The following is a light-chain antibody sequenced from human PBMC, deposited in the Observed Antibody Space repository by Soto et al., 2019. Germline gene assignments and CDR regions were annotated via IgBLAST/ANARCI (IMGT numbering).Light chain of an antibody. Sequence: QSVLTQPASVSGSPGQSITISCAGTSSDVGNYNYVFWYQQLPGKAPRLMISEVNYRPSGVSNRFSGSKSGNTASLTISGLQAEDEADYYCSSYTTSSTWVFGGGTKVTVL. J-gene: IGLJ2*01. CDR3: SSYTTSSTWV. CDR2: EVN. CDR1: SSDVGNYNY. V-gene: IGLV2-14*01.